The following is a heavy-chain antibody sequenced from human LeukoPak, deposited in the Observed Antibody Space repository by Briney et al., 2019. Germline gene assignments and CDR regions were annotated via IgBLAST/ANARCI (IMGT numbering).Heavy chain of an antibody. V-gene: IGHV3-48*04. CDR1: GFTFSSYS. CDR2: ISSSGSTI. CDR3: ARVTYYYGSGSYWIDY. Sequence: GGSLRLSCAASGFTFSSYSMNWVRQAPGKGLEWVSYISSSGSTIYYADSVKGRFTISRDNAKNSLYLQMNSLRAEDTAVYYCARVTYYYGSGSYWIDYWGQGTLVTVSS. D-gene: IGHD3-10*01. J-gene: IGHJ4*02.